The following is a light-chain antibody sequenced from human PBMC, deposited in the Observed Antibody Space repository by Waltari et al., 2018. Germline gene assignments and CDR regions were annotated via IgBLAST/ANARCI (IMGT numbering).Light chain of an antibody. CDR1: SSDVGNYNL. CDR3: CSYAGSYTWV. J-gene: IGLJ3*02. Sequence: QSALTQPASVSGSPGQSITSHCTGTSSDVGNYNLVSWYQQYPGKAPKVMIYDDNRRPSGVSDRFSGSKSGNTASLTISGVQAEDEADHYCCSYAGSYTWVFGGGTKLTVL. CDR2: DDN. V-gene: IGLV2-23*01.